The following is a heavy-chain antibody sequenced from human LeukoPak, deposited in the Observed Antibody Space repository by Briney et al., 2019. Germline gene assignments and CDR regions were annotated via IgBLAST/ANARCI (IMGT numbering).Heavy chain of an antibody. CDR1: GGSISNNY. V-gene: IGHV4-59*01. Sequence: SETLTLTCTVSGGSISNNYRSWIRQPPGKRLEWIGYIHYSGSPNYSPSLKSRVTMSLDTSRNQFSLKLSSVTAADTAVYYCTRTSASTAIDYWGPGTLVTVSS. CDR3: TRTSASTAIDY. CDR2: IHYSGSP. J-gene: IGHJ4*02. D-gene: IGHD4-17*01.